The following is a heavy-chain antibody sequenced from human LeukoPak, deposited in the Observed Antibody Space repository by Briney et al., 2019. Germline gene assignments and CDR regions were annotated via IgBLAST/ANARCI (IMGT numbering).Heavy chain of an antibody. V-gene: IGHV4-39*01. CDR2: IYYSGSA. CDR1: GGSISSSSYF. CDR3: ARHRFGGFYYFDY. Sequence: SETLSLTCTVSGGSISSSSYFWGWIRQPPGKGLEWIGSIYYSGSAYYNPSLKSRVTISVDTSKNQFSLKLTSVTASDTAVYYCARHRFGGFYYFDYWGQGTLVTVSS. D-gene: IGHD3-10*01. J-gene: IGHJ4*02.